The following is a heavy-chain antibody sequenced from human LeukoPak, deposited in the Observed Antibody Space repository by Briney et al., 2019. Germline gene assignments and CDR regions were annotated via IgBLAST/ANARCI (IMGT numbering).Heavy chain of an antibody. CDR3: ATTGFLVGATTNDAFDI. Sequence: GASVKVSCKVSGYTLTELSVHWVRQAPGKGLEWMGGFDPEDGETIYAQKFQGRVTMTEDTSTDTAYMELSSLRSEDTAVYYCATTGFLVGATTNDAFDIWGQGTMVTVSS. V-gene: IGHV1-24*01. CDR2: FDPEDGET. D-gene: IGHD1-26*01. CDR1: GYTLTELS. J-gene: IGHJ3*02.